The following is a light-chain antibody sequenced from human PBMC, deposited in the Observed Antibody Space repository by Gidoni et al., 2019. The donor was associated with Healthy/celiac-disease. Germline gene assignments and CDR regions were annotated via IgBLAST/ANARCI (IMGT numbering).Light chain of an antibody. CDR2: KDS. CDR3: QSADSSGTYPVV. V-gene: IGLV3-25*02. J-gene: IGLJ2*01. Sequence: SYELTQPPPVSVSPGQTARITCSGDALPKQYAYWYQQKPGPAPVLVIYKDSERPSGIPERFSGSSSGTTVTLTISGVQAEDEADYYCQSADSSGTYPVVFGGGTKLTVL. CDR1: ALPKQY.